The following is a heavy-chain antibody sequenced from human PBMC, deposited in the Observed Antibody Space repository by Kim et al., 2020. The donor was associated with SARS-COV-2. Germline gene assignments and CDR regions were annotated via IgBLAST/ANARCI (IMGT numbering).Heavy chain of an antibody. V-gene: IGHV4-34*01. CDR2: IHADGSA. J-gene: IGHJ4*02. CDR3: ARGWMQQWPPAYY. CDR1: GAFLTGHH. Sequence: SETLSLTCRIYGAFLTGHHWTWIRQPPGKGLEYIGEIHADGSAVYTPSLSSRVTVSLDTSTKQFSMTLTSVTAADTGVYYCARGWMQQWPPAYYWGQGTLVAVSS. D-gene: IGHD6-19*01.